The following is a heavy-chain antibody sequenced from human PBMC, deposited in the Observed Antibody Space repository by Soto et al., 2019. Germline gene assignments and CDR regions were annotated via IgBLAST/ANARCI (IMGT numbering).Heavy chain of an antibody. CDR1: GFAFSDYY. CDR3: ARDSGITFDY. CDR2: ISSRGTTT. Sequence: ESGGGFVKPGGSLRVSCAASGFAFSDYYMHWIRQAPGKGLEWISYISSRGTTTYYADSVKGRFTISRDNAKKSLYLQMNSLRVEDTAVYYCARDSGITFDYWGQGTLVTVSS. J-gene: IGHJ4*02. V-gene: IGHV3-11*01. D-gene: IGHD3-16*01.